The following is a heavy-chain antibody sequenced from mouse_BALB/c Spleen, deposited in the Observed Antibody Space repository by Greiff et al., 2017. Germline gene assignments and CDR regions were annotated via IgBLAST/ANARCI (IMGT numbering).Heavy chain of an antibody. D-gene: IGHD2-12*01. CDR3: ARPRTTRSWFAY. CDR2: INPDSSTI. V-gene: IGHV4-1*02. CDR1: GFDFSRYW. J-gene: IGHJ3*01. Sequence: EVKLVESGGGLVQPGGSLKLSCAASGFDFSRYWMSWVRQAPGKGLEWIGEINPDSSTINYTPSLKDKFIISRDNAKNTLYLQMSKVRSEDTALYYCARPRTTRSWFAYWGQGTLVTVSA.